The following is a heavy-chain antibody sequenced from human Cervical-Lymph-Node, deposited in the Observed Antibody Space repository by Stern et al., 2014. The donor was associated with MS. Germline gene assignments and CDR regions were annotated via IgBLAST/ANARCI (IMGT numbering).Heavy chain of an antibody. J-gene: IGHJ4*02. V-gene: IGHV4-31*03. CDR2: ILYNGGT. D-gene: IGHD5-24*01. CDR1: GASISSGGYY. Sequence: VQLVESGPGLVKPSQTLSLTCTVSGASISSGGYYWSWIRQHPGKGLEWIGYILYNGGTYSNPSLKSRVTISVDTSKNQFSLKLSSVTAADTAVYYCARDRDSYNYADYWGQGTLVTVSS. CDR3: ARDRDSYNYADY.